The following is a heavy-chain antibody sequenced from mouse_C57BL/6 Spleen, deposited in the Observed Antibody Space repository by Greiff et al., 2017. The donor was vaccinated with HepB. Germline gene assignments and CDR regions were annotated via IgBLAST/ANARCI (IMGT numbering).Heavy chain of an antibody. CDR2: INPGSGGT. Sequence: QVHVKQSGAELVRPGTSVKVSCKASGYAFTNYLIEWVKQRPGQGLEWIGVINPGSGGTNYNEKFKGKATLTADKSSSTAYMQLSSLTSEDSAVYFCARSRLLREDYFDYWGQGTTLTVSS. V-gene: IGHV1-54*01. CDR1: GYAFTNYL. D-gene: IGHD1-1*01. J-gene: IGHJ2*01. CDR3: ARSRLLREDYFDY.